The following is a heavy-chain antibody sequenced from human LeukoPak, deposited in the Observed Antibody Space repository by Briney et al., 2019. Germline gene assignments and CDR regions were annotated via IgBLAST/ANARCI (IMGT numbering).Heavy chain of an antibody. D-gene: IGHD3-22*01. CDR3: ARGGTYDSSGHDAFDI. J-gene: IGHJ3*02. CDR1: GGSISSSNW. Sequence: SETLSLTCAVSGGSISSSNWWSWVRQPPGKGLEWIGEIYHSGSTNYNPSLKSRVTISVDKSKNQFSLKLSSVTAADTAVYYCARGGTYDSSGHDAFDIWGQGTMVTVPS. CDR2: IYHSGST. V-gene: IGHV4-4*02.